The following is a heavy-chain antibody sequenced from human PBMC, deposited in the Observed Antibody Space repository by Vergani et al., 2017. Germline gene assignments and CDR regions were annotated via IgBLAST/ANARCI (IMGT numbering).Heavy chain of an antibody. CDR2: IYYSGST. CDR1: GGSISSSSYY. Sequence: QLQLQESGPGLVKPSETLSLTCTVSGGSISSSSYYWSWIRQPPGKGLEWIGYIYYSGSTNYNPSLKSRVTISVDTSKNQFSLKLSSVTAADTAVYYCARADSSSWQTQYYFDYWGQGTLVTVSS. V-gene: IGHV4-61*01. D-gene: IGHD6-13*01. CDR3: ARADSSSWQTQYYFDY. J-gene: IGHJ4*02.